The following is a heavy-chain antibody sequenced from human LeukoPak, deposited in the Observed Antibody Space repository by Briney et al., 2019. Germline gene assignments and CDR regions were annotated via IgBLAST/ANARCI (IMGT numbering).Heavy chain of an antibody. J-gene: IGHJ4*02. D-gene: IGHD3-9*01. CDR1: GFAFSSYA. CDR2: ISGSAYST. V-gene: IGHV3-23*01. Sequence: GGSLRLSCAASGFAFSSYAMTWVRQAPGKGLEWISAISGSAYSTSYADSVKGRFTISRDNAKNTLYLQMNSLRAEDTAVYYCATTSGDYDILTGSNPGYWGQGTLVTVSS. CDR3: ATTSGDYDILTGSNPGY.